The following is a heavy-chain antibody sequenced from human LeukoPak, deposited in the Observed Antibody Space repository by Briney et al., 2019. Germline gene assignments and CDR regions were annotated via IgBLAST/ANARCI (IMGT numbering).Heavy chain of an antibody. Sequence: ASVKVSCKASGYTFTSYDINWVRQATGQGLEWMGWMNPNSGNTGYAQKLQGRVTMTTDTSTSTAYMELRSLRSDDTAVYYCASHDYVWGSHKNRGQGTLVTVSS. CDR1: GYTFTSYD. D-gene: IGHD3-16*01. CDR2: MNPNSGNT. V-gene: IGHV1-8*01. CDR3: ASHDYVWGSHKN. J-gene: IGHJ4*02.